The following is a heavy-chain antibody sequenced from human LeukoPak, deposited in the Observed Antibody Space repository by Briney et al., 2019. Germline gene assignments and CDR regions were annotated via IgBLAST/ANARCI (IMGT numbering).Heavy chain of an antibody. CDR3: ARVGYSHFYYYYGMDV. D-gene: IGHD5-18*01. CDR1: GGSIGSYY. J-gene: IGHJ6*02. CDR2: IYYSGST. V-gene: IGHV4-59*01. Sequence: PSETLSLTCTVSGGSIGSYYWSWIRQPPGKGLEWIGYIYYSGSTNYNPSLKSRVTISVDTSKNQFSLKLSSVTAADTAVYYCARVGYSHFYYYYGMDVWGQGTTVTVSS.